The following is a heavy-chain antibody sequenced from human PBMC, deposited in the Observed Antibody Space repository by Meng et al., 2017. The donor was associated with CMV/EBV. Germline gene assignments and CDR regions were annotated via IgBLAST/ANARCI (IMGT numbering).Heavy chain of an antibody. Sequence: QGQLWRCGAEVKKPGASVKVSCKASGYTFTGYYMHWVRQAPGQGLEWMGWINPNSGGTNYAQKFQGRVTMTRDTSISTAYMELSRLRSDDTAVYYCARQHNSSSWIINWFDPWGQGTLVTVSS. CDR1: GYTFTGYY. CDR3: ARQHNSSSWIINWFDP. J-gene: IGHJ5*02. V-gene: IGHV1-2*02. CDR2: INPNSGGT. D-gene: IGHD6-13*01.